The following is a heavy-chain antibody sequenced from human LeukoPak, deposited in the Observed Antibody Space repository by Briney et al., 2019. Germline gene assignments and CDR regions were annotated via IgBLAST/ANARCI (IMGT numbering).Heavy chain of an antibody. J-gene: IGHJ6*03. D-gene: IGHD3-3*01. CDR1: GFTFSSYA. V-gene: IGHV3-23*01. CDR3: AKYYDFWSGYYARYYYMDV. Sequence: GGSLRLSCAASGFTFSSYAMSWVRQAPGKGLEWVSAISGSGGSTYYADSVKGRFTISRDNSKNTLYLQMNSLRAEDTAVYYCAKYYDFWSGYYARYYYMDVWGKGTTVTVSS. CDR2: ISGSGGST.